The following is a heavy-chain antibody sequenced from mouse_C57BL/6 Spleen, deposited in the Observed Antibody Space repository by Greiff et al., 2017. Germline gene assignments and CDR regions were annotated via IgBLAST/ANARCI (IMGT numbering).Heavy chain of an antibody. CDR2: IYPGDGDT. Sequence: QVQLKQSGPELVKPGASVKISCKASGYAFSSSWMNWVKQRPGKGLEWIGRIYPGDGDTNYNGKSKGKATLTADKSSSTAYMQLSSLTSEDSAVYFCARKGREGTGTNYFDYWGQGTTLTVSS. V-gene: IGHV1-82*01. D-gene: IGHD4-1*01. CDR1: GYAFSSSW. J-gene: IGHJ2*01. CDR3: ARKGREGTGTNYFDY.